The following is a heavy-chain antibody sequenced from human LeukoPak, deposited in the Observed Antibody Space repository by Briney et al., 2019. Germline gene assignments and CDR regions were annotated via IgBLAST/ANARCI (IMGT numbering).Heavy chain of an antibody. J-gene: IGHJ4*02. CDR1: GFTVNSNY. Sequence: GGSLRLSCAASGFTVNSNYWSWVRQAPGKGLEWVANIKQDGSEEYYVDSVKGRFTISRDNAKNSLYLQMNSLRAEDTAVYYCARRYFDYWGQGILVTVSS. CDR2: IKQDGSEE. CDR3: ARRYFDY. V-gene: IGHV3-7*03.